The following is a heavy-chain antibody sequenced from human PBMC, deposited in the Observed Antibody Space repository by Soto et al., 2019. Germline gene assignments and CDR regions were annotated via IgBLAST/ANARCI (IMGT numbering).Heavy chain of an antibody. CDR3: ARGPMVRGVIGYFAMDV. V-gene: IGHV1-46*03. CDR2: INPSGGST. D-gene: IGHD3-10*01. CDR1: GFTFITYY. J-gene: IGHJ6*02. Sequence: QVQLVQSGAEVMKPGASVKVSCEASGFTFITYYMHWVRQALGHGLEWMGIINPSGGSTSYAQKFQGRVTMTRDTSTSTVYMELISLRSEDTAVYYCARGPMVRGVIGYFAMDVWGQGTTVTVSS.